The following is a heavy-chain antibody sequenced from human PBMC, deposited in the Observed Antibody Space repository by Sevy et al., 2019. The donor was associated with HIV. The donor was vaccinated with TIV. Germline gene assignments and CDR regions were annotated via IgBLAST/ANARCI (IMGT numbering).Heavy chain of an antibody. CDR2: IIPIFGTA. V-gene: IGHV1-69*06. CDR3: ARSVPAAMTGFYYYYYYIDV. D-gene: IGHD2-2*01. CDR1: GGTFSSYA. Sequence: ASVKVSCKASGGTFSSYAISWVRQAPGQGLEWMGGIIPIFGTANYAQKFQGRVTITADKSTSTAYMELSSLGSEETAVYYCARSVPAAMTGFYYYYYYIDVWGKGTTVTVSS. J-gene: IGHJ6*03.